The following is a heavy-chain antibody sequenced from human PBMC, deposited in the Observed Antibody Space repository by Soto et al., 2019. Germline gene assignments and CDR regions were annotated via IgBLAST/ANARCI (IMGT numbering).Heavy chain of an antibody. Sequence: ASETLSLTCTVSGGSISNYYWTWIRQPPGKGLEWIGYIYYSGSTNYNPSLKSRVTISVDTSKNQFSLKLSSVTAADTAVYYCARESREYYYYMDVWGKGTTVTVSS. CDR1: GGSISNYY. J-gene: IGHJ6*03. CDR3: ARESREYYYYMDV. V-gene: IGHV4-59*01. CDR2: IYYSGST.